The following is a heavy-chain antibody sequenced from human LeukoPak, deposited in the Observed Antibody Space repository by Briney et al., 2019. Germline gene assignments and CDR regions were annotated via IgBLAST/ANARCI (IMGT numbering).Heavy chain of an antibody. CDR1: GFTFSSYA. CDR2: ISAGGGTT. CDR3: ARSNYGDYLFDY. D-gene: IGHD4-17*01. Sequence: GASLRLSCAASGFTFSSYAMSWVRQAPGKGLEWVSAISAGGGTTSYAGSVKGRFTISRDNAKNTLYLQMNSLRAEDTAVYYCARSNYGDYLFDYWGQGTLVTVSS. J-gene: IGHJ4*02. V-gene: IGHV3-23*01.